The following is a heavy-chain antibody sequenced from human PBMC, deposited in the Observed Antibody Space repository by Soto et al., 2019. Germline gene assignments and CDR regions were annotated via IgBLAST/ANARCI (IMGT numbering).Heavy chain of an antibody. CDR3: ARDSPDSPHGFDL. CDR1: GFTVSKNY. CDR2: IYSAGST. V-gene: IGHV3-53*01. D-gene: IGHD3-22*01. J-gene: IGHJ3*01. Sequence: EVQLVESGGGLMQPGGSLRLSCAASGFTVSKNYMSWVRQAPGKGLEWVSAIYSAGSTYYADSVKGRFTISRDNYKNTLYLQMRRLSAEDAAVYYCARDSPDSPHGFDLWGQGTMVTVSS.